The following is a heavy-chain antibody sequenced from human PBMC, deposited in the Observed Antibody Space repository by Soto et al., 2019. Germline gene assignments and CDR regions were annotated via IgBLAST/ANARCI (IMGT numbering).Heavy chain of an antibody. CDR3: ARAVAGTFDP. J-gene: IGHJ5*02. CDR2: IYHSGST. Sequence: SETLSLTCTVSCGSIRSYYWTWIRQPPGKGLEWIGEIYHSGSTNYNPSLKSRVTISVDKSKNQFSLKLSSVTAADTAVYYCARAVAGTFDPWGQGTLVTVSS. CDR1: CGSIRSYY. D-gene: IGHD6-19*01. V-gene: IGHV4-59*12.